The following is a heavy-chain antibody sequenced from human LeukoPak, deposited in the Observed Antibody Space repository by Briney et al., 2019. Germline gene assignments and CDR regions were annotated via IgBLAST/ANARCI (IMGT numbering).Heavy chain of an antibody. D-gene: IGHD3-22*01. CDR3: AREEYFQDSNGYSYYFHS. J-gene: IGHJ4*02. CDR2: IYKSGST. V-gene: IGHV4-4*07. Sequence: SETLSLTCTVSGGSIGWDYWSWIRQSAGKGLEWIGRIYKSGSTNYNPSFRSRVTMSVDTSKNQFSLNVTSVTAVDTAVYYCAREEYFQDSNGYSYYFHSWGQGSLVTVSS. CDR1: GGSIGWDY.